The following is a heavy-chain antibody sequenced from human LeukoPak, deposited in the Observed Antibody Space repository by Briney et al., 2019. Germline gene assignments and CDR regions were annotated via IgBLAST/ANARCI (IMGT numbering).Heavy chain of an antibody. V-gene: IGHV4-38-2*02. CDR1: GYSISSGYY. CDR3: ARDGDFGASGY. J-gene: IGHJ4*02. CDR2: IYHSGST. D-gene: IGHD4-17*01. Sequence: SETLSLTCTVSGYSISSGYYWGWIRQPPGKGLEWIGSIYHSGSTYYNPSLKSRVTISVDTSKNQFSLKLSSVTAADTAVYYRARDGDFGASGYWGQGTLVTVSS.